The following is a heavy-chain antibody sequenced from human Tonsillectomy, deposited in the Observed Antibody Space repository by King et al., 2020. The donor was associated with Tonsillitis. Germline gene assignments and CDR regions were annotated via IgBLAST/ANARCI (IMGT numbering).Heavy chain of an antibody. J-gene: IGHJ6*04. CDR3: ARLVRSGEPGRGYYRMDV. Sequence: VQLVQSGAEVKKPGESLKISCQGSGYTFARFWIGWVRQMPGKGLEWMGLIYPGDSDTRYSPSFQGQVTISADKSNRVAYLQWSRLEASDTAMYFCARLVRSGEPGRGYYRMDVWGKGTSVTVSS. V-gene: IGHV5-51*03. CDR1: GYTFARFW. CDR2: IYPGDSDT. D-gene: IGHD7-27*01.